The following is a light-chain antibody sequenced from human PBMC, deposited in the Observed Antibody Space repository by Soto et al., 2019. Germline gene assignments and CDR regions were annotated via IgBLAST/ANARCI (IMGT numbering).Light chain of an antibody. CDR2: DVT. CDR3: SSYTSGITVI. Sequence: QSALTQPASVSGSLGQSITISCTGTSSDVGRYNYVSWYQQHPGKAPKLMIFDVTYRPSGVSNRFSGSKSGNTASLTISGLQAEDEADYYCSSYTSGITVIFGGGTKLTVL. V-gene: IGLV2-14*03. CDR1: SSDVGRYNY. J-gene: IGLJ2*01.